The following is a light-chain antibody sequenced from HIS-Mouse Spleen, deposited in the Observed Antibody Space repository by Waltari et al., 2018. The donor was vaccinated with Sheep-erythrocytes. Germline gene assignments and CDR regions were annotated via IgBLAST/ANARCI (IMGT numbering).Light chain of an antibody. CDR2: EGS. CDR3: CSYAGSSTPWV. J-gene: IGLJ3*02. V-gene: IGLV2-23*01. CDR1: SSDVGIYNL. Sequence: QSALTQPASVSGSPGQSITISCTGTSSDVGIYNLVSWYQQHPGKAPKLVIYEGSKRPSGVSNRFSGSKSGNTASLTISGLQAEDEADYYCCSYAGSSTPWVVGGGTKLTVL.